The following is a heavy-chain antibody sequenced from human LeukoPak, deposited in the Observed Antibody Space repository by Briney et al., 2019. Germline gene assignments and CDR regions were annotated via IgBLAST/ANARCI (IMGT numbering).Heavy chain of an antibody. CDR1: GGSFSGYY. J-gene: IGHJ4*02. V-gene: IGHV4-34*01. D-gene: IGHD5-12*01. CDR3: AGVTVATGEY. CDR2: ISHSGST. Sequence: SETLSLTCAVYGGSFSGYYWSWIRQPPGRGLEWIGEISHSGSTNYNPSLKSRVTISVDTSKNQFSLKLSSVTAADTAVYYCAGVTVATGEYWGQGTLVTVSS.